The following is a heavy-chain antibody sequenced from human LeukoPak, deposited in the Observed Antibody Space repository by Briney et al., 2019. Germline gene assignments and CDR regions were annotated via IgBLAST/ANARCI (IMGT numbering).Heavy chain of an antibody. CDR2: INSDGSST. CDR1: GFTFSSYW. D-gene: IGHD3-10*01. CDR3: ERATAGYGSGSFYGMDV. V-gene: IGHV3-74*01. J-gene: IGHJ6*02. Sequence: PGGSLRLSCAASGFTFSSYWMRWVRQAPGEGLVWVSRINSDGSSTRYADSVKGRFTISSDTAKNTLYLQMNSMRAEDAAVYYCERATAGYGSGSFYGMDVWGQGTTVTVSS.